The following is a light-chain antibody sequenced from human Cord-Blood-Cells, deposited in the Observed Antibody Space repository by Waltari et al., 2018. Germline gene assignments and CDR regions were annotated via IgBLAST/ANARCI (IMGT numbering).Light chain of an antibody. Sequence: DIQMTQSPSTLSASVGDRVTITCRDSQSISSWLAWYQQKPGKAPKLQIYKAFSLESGVPSRRSASRSATAFTLTISSLQSDYYATDYWKQYNSLRTFGGGTKVEIK. CDR1: QSISSW. V-gene: IGKV1-5*03. J-gene: IGKJ4*01. CDR2: KAF. CDR3: KQYNSLRT.